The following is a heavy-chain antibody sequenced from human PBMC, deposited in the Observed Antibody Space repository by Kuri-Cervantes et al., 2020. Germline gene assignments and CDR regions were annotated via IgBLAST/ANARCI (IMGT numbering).Heavy chain of an antibody. CDR1: GFTFSSYG. D-gene: IGHD1-1*01. CDR3: ARVMQLQRPI. J-gene: IGHJ4*02. CDR2: IWYDGSNK. V-gene: IGHV3-33*03. Sequence: SLKISCAACGFTFSSYGMHWVRQAPGKGLEWVAVIWYDGSNKYYADSVKGRFTISRDNGKKSLYLQMNNLKSEDTAMYYCARVMQLQRPIWGQGALVTVSS.